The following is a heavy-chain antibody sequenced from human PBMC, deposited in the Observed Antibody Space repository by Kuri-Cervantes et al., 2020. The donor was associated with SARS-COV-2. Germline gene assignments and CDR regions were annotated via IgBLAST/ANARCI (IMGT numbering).Heavy chain of an antibody. CDR1: GFTFSSYS. J-gene: IGHJ3*02. Sequence: GESLKISCAASGFTFSSYSMNWVRQAPGKGLEWVSSISSSSSYIYYADSVKGRSTISRDNAKNSLYLQMNSLRAEDTAVYYCARWEGATPRDAFDIWGQGTMVTVSS. CDR3: ARWEGATPRDAFDI. CDR2: ISSSSSYI. V-gene: IGHV3-21*01. D-gene: IGHD1-26*01.